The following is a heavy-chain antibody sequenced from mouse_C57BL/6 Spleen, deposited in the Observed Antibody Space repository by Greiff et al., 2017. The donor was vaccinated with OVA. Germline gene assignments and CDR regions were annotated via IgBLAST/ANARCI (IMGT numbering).Heavy chain of an antibody. CDR2: INYDGSST. Sequence: EVHLVESEGGLVQPGSSMKLSCTASGFTFSDYYMAWVRQVPEKGLEWVANINYDGSSTYYLDSLKSRFIISRDNAKNILYLQMSSLKSEDTATYYCARLITTVVGGNYFDYWGQGTTLTVSS. CDR3: ARLITTVVGGNYFDY. D-gene: IGHD1-1*01. J-gene: IGHJ2*01. CDR1: GFTFSDYY. V-gene: IGHV5-16*01.